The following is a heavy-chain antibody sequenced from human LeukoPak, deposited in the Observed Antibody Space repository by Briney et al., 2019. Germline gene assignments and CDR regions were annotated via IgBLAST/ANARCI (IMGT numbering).Heavy chain of an antibody. Sequence: KTSETLSLTCTVSGGSISSYYWSWIRQPPGKGLEWIGYIYYTASTNYPPSLKSRVTISVDTSKNQFSLKLSSVTAADTAVYYCARGARGSYSYWGQGTLVTVSS. CDR3: ARGARGSYSY. J-gene: IGHJ4*02. D-gene: IGHD1-26*01. V-gene: IGHV4-59*08. CDR2: IYYTAST. CDR1: GGSISSYY.